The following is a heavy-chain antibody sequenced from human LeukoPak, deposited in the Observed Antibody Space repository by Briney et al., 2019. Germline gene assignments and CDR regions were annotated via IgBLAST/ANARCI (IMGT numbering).Heavy chain of an antibody. V-gene: IGHV3-11*01. J-gene: IGHJ4*02. Sequence: GGSLRLSCAASGFTLSDYYMSWIRQTPGKGLEWVSYIDSSGTVLYNADSVKGRFTISRDNAKNSLFLQMNSLRVEDTAVYFRTRDPDRSSKVDYWGQGTLVTVSS. CDR1: GFTLSDYY. CDR2: IDSSGTVL. D-gene: IGHD3-22*01. CDR3: TRDPDRSSKVDY.